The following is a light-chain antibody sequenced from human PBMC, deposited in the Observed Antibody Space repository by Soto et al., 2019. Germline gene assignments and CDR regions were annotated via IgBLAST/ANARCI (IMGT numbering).Light chain of an antibody. CDR3: QQYNNWPLT. V-gene: IGKV3-15*01. CDR1: QSIRTF. CDR2: AAS. Sequence: PGERATLSCRASQSIRTFLAWYQHRPGQAPRLLIYAASTRATGIPARFSGSGSGTEFTLTISSLQSEDFAVYYCQQYNNWPLTFGGGTKVDIK. J-gene: IGKJ4*01.